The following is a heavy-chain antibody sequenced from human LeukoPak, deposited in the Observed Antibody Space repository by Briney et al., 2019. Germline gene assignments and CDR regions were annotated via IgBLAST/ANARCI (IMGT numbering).Heavy chain of an antibody. Sequence: SETLSLTCSVSGGSISSYYWSWIRRPAGKGLEWIGRIYTTGSTDYNPPLKSRVTMSVDTSKNQFSLNLSSVTAADTAVYYCARDVRGWSGFDYWGQGTLVTVSS. CDR2: IYTTGST. CDR1: GGSISSYY. D-gene: IGHD3-3*01. J-gene: IGHJ4*02. V-gene: IGHV4-4*07. CDR3: ARDVRGWSGFDY.